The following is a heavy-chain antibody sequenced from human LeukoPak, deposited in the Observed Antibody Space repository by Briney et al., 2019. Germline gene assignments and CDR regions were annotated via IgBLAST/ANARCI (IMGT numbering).Heavy chain of an antibody. Sequence: SETLSLTCTVSGGSISSYYWSWIRQPAGKGLEWIGRIYTSGSTNYNPSLKSRVTMSVDTSKSQFSLKLSSVTAADTAVYYCARGVRHGSGSLVDYWGQGTLVTVSS. J-gene: IGHJ4*02. CDR2: IYTSGST. V-gene: IGHV4-4*07. CDR1: GGSISSYY. CDR3: ARGVRHGSGSLVDY. D-gene: IGHD3-10*01.